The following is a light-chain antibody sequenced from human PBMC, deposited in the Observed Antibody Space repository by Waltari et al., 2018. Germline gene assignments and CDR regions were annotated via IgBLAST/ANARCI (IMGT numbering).Light chain of an antibody. CDR2: EVS. CDR1: ISDVGGYNY. CDR3: CSYAGRYTFV. V-gene: IGLV2-11*01. Sequence: QSALTQPRPVSGSPGQSVTIPCPATISDVGGYNYVSWYQQHPGKAPKPLIYEVSKRPSGVPDRLSGSKSGNTASLTISGLQAEDEADYYCCSYAGRYTFVFGTGTKVTVL. J-gene: IGLJ1*01.